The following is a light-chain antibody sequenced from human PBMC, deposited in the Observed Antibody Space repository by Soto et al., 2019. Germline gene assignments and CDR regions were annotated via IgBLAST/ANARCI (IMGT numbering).Light chain of an antibody. J-gene: IGLJ1*01. CDR2: DDN. Sequence: QSVLTQPPSVSAASGQRVTISCSGSASNIGNNSVSWYQQLPGAAPKLLIYDDNNRPSGIPDRFSGSKSGTSATLGITGLQTRDEADYYCGTWDTSLPACVFGPGTKVTVL. CDR3: GTWDTSLPACV. CDR1: ASNIGNNS. V-gene: IGLV1-51*01.